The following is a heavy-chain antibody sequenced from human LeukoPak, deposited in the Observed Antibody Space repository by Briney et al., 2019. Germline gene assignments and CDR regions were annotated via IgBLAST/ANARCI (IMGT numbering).Heavy chain of an antibody. CDR1: GFSFSTYW. D-gene: IGHD6-13*01. J-gene: IGHJ4*02. Sequence: GGSLRLSCAASGFSFSTYWMSWVRQTPEKGLEFVANIDQGGSVRNYMDSLKGRCTISRDNAKRSLYLEINSLRADDTAVYYCARDPESSSFDLWGRGALVTVSS. CDR3: ARDPESSSFDL. V-gene: IGHV3-7*01. CDR2: IDQGGSVR.